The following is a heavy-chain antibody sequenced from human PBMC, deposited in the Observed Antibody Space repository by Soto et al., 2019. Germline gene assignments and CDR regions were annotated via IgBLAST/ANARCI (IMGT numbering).Heavy chain of an antibody. CDR2: ISGYNGNT. D-gene: IGHD4-4*01. J-gene: IGHJ6*03. V-gene: IGHV1-18*04. Sequence: ASVKVSCKTSGYGNTVYYMHWVRQAPGQGLEWMGWISGYNGNTHYSQKFQGKVTMTTDTSTSTAYMELRNLRSDDTAVYYCAKADSNYAGRFSYYYMDVWGTGTMVTVSS. CDR3: AKADSNYAGRFSYYYMDV. CDR1: GYGNTVYY.